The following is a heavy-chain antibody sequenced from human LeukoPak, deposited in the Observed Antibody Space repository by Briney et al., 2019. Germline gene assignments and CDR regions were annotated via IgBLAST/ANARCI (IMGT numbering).Heavy chain of an antibody. J-gene: IGHJ6*03. D-gene: IGHD6-13*01. CDR1: GGSISSYY. CDR2: IYTSGST. Sequence: SETLSLTCTVSGGSISSYYWSWIRQPAGKGLEWIGRIYTSGSTNYNPSLKSRVTMSVDTSKNQFSLKLSSVTAADTAVYYCAHIAAAGTSYYYMDVWGKGTTVTVSS. V-gene: IGHV4-4*07. CDR3: AHIAAAGTSYYYMDV.